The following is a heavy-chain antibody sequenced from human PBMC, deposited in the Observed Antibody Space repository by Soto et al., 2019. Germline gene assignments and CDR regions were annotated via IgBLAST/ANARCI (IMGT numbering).Heavy chain of an antibody. Sequence: SETLSLTCAVYGGSFSGYYWSWIRQPPGKGLEWIGEINHSGSTNYNPSLKSRVTISVDTSKNQFSLKLSSVTAADTAVYYCARRIWGSYRAFDYWGQGTLVTVSS. CDR2: INHSGST. CDR3: ARRIWGSYRAFDY. CDR1: GGSFSGYY. V-gene: IGHV4-34*01. D-gene: IGHD3-16*01. J-gene: IGHJ4*02.